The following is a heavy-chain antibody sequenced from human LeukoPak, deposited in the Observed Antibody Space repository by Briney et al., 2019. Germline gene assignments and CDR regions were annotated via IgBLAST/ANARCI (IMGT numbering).Heavy chain of an antibody. J-gene: IGHJ4*02. CDR1: GYTFTSYD. CDR2: MNPNSGNT. Sequence: GASVKVSCKASGYTFTSYDINWVRQATGQGLEWRGWMNPNSGNTGYAQKFQGRVTMTRNTSISTAYMELSSLRSEDTAAYYCAREVFGATMIDYWGQGTLVTVSS. CDR3: AREVFGATMIDY. D-gene: IGHD1-26*01. V-gene: IGHV1-8*01.